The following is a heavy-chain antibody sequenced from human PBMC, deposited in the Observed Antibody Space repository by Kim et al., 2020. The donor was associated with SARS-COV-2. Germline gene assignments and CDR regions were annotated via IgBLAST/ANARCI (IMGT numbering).Heavy chain of an antibody. V-gene: IGHV3-7*01. CDR3: AKLFFGGGGLDL. J-gene: IGHJ5*02. CDR1: GFTFSSFW. CDR2: INQGGNGK. Sequence: GGSLRLSCAASGFTFSSFWRSWVRQTPGKGLEWVANINQGGNGKYYVDSLKGRFTTSRDNAENLLYLQMNSLRVEDTAVYYFAKLFFGGGGLDLWGSGTL. D-gene: IGHD3-16*01.